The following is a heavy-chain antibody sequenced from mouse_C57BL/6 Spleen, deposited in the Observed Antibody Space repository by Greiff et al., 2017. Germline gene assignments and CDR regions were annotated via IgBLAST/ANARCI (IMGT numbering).Heavy chain of an antibody. CDR2: ISDGGSYT. CDR1: GFTFSSYA. Sequence: DVMLVESGGGLVKPGGSLKLSCAASGFTFSSYAMSWVRQTPEKRLEWVATISDGGSYTYYPDNVKGRFTISRDNAKNNLYLQMSHLKSEDTAMYYCARDGEDITTVGAMDYWGQGTSVTVSS. CDR3: ARDGEDITTVGAMDY. J-gene: IGHJ4*01. V-gene: IGHV5-4*01. D-gene: IGHD1-1*01.